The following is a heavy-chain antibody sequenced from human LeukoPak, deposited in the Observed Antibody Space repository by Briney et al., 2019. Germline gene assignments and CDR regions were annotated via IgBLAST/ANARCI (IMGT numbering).Heavy chain of an antibody. V-gene: IGHV3-48*01. J-gene: IGHJ4*02. CDR1: GFTFNSYT. Sequence: GGSLRLSCAASGFTFNSYTMNWVPQAPGKGLEGISYISRTGTTIYYADSVKGRFTISRDNSKNSLYLQMNSLRSEDTGLYFCARDLGSGDHGLLVWGQGTLLTVSS. CDR3: ARDLGSGDHGLLV. CDR2: ISRTGTTI. D-gene: IGHD2-21*02.